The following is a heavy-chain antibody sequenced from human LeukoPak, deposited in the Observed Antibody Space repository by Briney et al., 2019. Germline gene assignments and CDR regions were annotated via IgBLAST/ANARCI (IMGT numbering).Heavy chain of an antibody. CDR3: ARDIPAAAISRYFDL. V-gene: IGHV4-31*03. Sequence: SETLSLTCTVSGGSISSGGYYWSWIRQHPGKGLEWIGYIYHSGSTYYNPSLKSRVTISVDTSKNQFSLKLSSVTAADTAVYYCARDIPAAAISRYFDLWGRGTLVTVSS. CDR1: GGSISSGGYY. J-gene: IGHJ2*01. CDR2: IYHSGST. D-gene: IGHD2-2*01.